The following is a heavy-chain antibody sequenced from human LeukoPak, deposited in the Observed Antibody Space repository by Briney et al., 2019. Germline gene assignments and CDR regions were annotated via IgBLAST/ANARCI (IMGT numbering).Heavy chain of an antibody. CDR1: GFTFSSYA. Sequence: GGSLRLSCAASGFTFSSYAMHWVRQAPGKGLEYVSAISSHGGSTYYANSVKGRFTISRDNSKNTVYLQMGSLRAEDMAVYYCARAADVLVAAALNSHFDYWGQGTLVTVSS. CDR3: ARAADVLVAAALNSHFDY. J-gene: IGHJ4*02. CDR2: ISSHGGST. D-gene: IGHD2-2*01. V-gene: IGHV3-64*01.